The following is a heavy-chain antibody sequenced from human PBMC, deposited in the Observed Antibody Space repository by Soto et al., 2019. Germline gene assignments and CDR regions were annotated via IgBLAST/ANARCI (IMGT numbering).Heavy chain of an antibody. Sequence: KTSETLSLTCAVYGGSFSGYYWSWIRQPPGKGLEWIGEINHSGSTNYNPSLKSRVTISVDTSKNQFSLKLSSVTAADTAVYYCARLSTAMVAYFDYWGQGTLVTVS. J-gene: IGHJ4*02. V-gene: IGHV4-34*01. CDR2: INHSGST. D-gene: IGHD5-18*01. CDR3: ARLSTAMVAYFDY. CDR1: GGSFSGYY.